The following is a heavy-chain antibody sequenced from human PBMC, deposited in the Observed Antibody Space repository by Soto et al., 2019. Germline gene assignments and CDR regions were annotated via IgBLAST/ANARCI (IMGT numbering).Heavy chain of an antibody. CDR1: GGSFSSYY. Sequence: QVQLQQWGAGLLKTSGTQSLTCAVDGGSFSSYYWSWIRQPPGKGLEWIGEINHSGVTTYKPSLKRRVTISVDTSKNQFSLQLKSVTAADTALYYCARFSGSYYYAMDVWGQGSTVTVSS. D-gene: IGHD6-19*01. CDR3: ARFSGSYYYAMDV. V-gene: IGHV4-34*01. J-gene: IGHJ6*02. CDR2: INHSGVT.